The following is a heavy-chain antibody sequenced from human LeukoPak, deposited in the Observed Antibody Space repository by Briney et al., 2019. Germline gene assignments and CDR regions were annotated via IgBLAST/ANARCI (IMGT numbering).Heavy chain of an antibody. Sequence: ASVKVSCKASGGTFSSYAISWVRQAPGQGLEWMGRIIPIFGIANYAQKFQGRVTITADKSTSTAYMELSSPRSEDTAVYYCARDFVPYYDSSGYPFDYWGQGTLVTVSS. CDR2: IIPIFGIA. J-gene: IGHJ4*02. V-gene: IGHV1-69*04. CDR3: ARDFVPYYDSSGYPFDY. D-gene: IGHD3-22*01. CDR1: GGTFSSYA.